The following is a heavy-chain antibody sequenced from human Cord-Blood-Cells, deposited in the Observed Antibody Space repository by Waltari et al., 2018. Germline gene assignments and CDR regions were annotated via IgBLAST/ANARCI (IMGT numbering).Heavy chain of an antibody. CDR2: ISSSSSYI. CDR1: GFTFSSYS. CDR3: ARSSYFGDAFDI. D-gene: IGHD3-10*01. Sequence: EVQLVESGGGLVKPGGSLRLSCAASGFTFSSYSMNWVCQAPGKGLGWVSSISSSSSYIYYADSVKGRFTISRDNAKNSLYLQMNSLRAEDTAVYYCARSSYFGDAFDIWGQGTMVTVSS. V-gene: IGHV3-21*01. J-gene: IGHJ3*02.